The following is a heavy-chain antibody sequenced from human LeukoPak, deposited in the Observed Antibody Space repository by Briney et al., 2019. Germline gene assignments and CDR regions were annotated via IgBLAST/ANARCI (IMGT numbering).Heavy chain of an antibody. J-gene: IGHJ4*02. V-gene: IGHV4-4*07. D-gene: IGHD4-11*01. CDR2: IYSSGTA. CDR1: VGSIRGYY. CDR3: ARGTDMTSVAAYYSFTH. Sequence: SETLSLTCTASVGSIRGYYWTWIRQPAGKGLEWIGRIYSSGTAYYNPSLESRVTIPLDTSRNQFSLRMTSMTAADTAVYYCARGTDMTSVAAYYSFTHWGQGILVSVSS.